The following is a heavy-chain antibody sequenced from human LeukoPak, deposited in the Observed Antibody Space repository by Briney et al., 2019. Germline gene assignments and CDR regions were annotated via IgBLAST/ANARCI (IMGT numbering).Heavy chain of an antibody. J-gene: IGHJ4*02. CDR2: IYSGGST. CDR3: AKAPYYYDSSGLSGGYAPLGY. V-gene: IGHV3-53*01. Sequence: GGSLRLSCAASGFTVSSNYMTWVRQAPGRGLKWVSVIYSGGSTYYTDSVKGRFTISRDNSKNTLYLQMNSLRAEDTAVYYCAKAPYYYDSSGLSGGYAPLGYWGQGTLVTVSS. CDR1: GFTVSSNY. D-gene: IGHD3-22*01.